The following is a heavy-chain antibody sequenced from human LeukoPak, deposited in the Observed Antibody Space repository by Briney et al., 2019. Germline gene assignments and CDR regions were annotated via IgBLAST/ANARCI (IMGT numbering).Heavy chain of an antibody. CDR3: ARRLIAAAVPGNYMDV. V-gene: IGHV4-34*01. Sequence: PSETLSLTCAVYGGSFSGYYWSWIRQPPGKGLEWIGEINHSGSTNYNPSLKSRVTISVDTSKNQFSLKLSSVTAADTAVYYCARRLIAAAVPGNYMDVWGKGTTVTASS. D-gene: IGHD6-13*01. CDR2: INHSGST. CDR1: GGSFSGYY. J-gene: IGHJ6*03.